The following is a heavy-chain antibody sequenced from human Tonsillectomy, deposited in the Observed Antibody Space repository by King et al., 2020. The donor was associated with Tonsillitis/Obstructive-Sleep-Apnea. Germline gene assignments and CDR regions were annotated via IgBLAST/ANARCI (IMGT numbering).Heavy chain of an antibody. Sequence: VQLVESGGGVVQPGGSLRLSCAASGFTFDDYAMHWVRQAPGKGLEWVSLISGDGGSTYYADSVKGRFTISRDNSKNSLYLQMNSLRTEDTALYYRAKALGGGLCSTTGYHGAFDIWGQGTMVTVSS. D-gene: IGHD2-2*01. CDR1: GFTFDDYA. CDR2: ISGDGGST. V-gene: IGHV3-43*02. J-gene: IGHJ3*02. CDR3: AKALGGGLCSTTGYHGAFDI.